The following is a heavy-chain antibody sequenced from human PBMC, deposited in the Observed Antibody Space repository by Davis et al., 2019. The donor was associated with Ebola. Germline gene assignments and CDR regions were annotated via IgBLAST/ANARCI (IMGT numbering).Heavy chain of an antibody. CDR1: GCTFSSYA. CDR3: ARFGYGSSLPLY. CDR2: IIPIFGTA. D-gene: IGHD6-13*01. J-gene: IGHJ1*01. Sequence: SVKVSCKASGCTFSSYAISWVRQAPGQGLEWMGGIIPIFGTANYAQKFQGRVTITADESTSTAYMELSSLRSEDTAVYYCARFGYGSSLPLYWGQGTLVTVSS. V-gene: IGHV1-69*13.